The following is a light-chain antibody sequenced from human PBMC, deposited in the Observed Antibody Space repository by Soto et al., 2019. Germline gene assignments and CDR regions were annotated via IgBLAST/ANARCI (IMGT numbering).Light chain of an antibody. CDR2: GAS. J-gene: IGKJ1*01. CDR3: QQGHRYLP. V-gene: IGKV1-5*01. CDR1: QSMSNC. Sequence: DIQMTQSPSTLSASVGDRVTITCRASQSMSNCLAWYQQKPGKAPKLLIYGASSLQSGVPSRFSGSASGTEFTLTISSLQPDDIATYYCQQGHRYLPFGEGTKVDIK.